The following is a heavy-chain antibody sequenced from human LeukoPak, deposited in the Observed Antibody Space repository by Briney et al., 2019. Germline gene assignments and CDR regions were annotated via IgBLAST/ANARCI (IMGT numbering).Heavy chain of an antibody. J-gene: IGHJ6*03. CDR1: GFTFSTYG. V-gene: IGHV3-23*01. CDR3: AKVLGWSYYYYMDV. CDR2: ISGSGGST. D-gene: IGHD3/OR15-3a*01. Sequence: GGTLRLSCVASGFTFSTYGMSWVRQAPGKGLEWVSAISGSGGSTYYADSVKGRFTISRDNSKNTLYLQMNSLRAEDTAVYYCAKVLGWSYYYYMDVWGKGTTVTISS.